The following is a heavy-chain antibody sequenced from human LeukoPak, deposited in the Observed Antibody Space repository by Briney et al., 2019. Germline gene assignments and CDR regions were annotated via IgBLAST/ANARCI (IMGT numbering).Heavy chain of an antibody. V-gene: IGHV4-61*01. CDR2: IYYSGST. D-gene: IGHD5-24*01. J-gene: IGHJ4*02. CDR3: VREADGYYYFDY. Sequence: SETLSLTCTVSSGSVNSGSYYWNWIRQPPGKGLEWIGYIYYSGSTNYNPSLKSRVTISLDTSKNQFSLRLTSVTAADTAVYYCVREADGYYYFDYWGQGTLVTVSS. CDR1: SGSVNSGSYY.